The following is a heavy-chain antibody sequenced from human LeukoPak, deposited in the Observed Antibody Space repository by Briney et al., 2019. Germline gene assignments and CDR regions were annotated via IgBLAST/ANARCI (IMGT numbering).Heavy chain of an antibody. J-gene: IGHJ6*02. Sequence: ASVKVSCKASGYTFTSYDINWVRQATGQGLEWMGWMNPNSGNTGYAQKFQGRVTMTRNTSISTAYMELSSLRSEDTAVYYCARAEYSSSWLWPIPQFVRVAGMDVWGQGTTVTVSS. CDR2: MNPNSGNT. CDR1: GYTFTSYD. D-gene: IGHD6-13*01. V-gene: IGHV1-8*01. CDR3: ARAEYSSSWLWPIPQFVRVAGMDV.